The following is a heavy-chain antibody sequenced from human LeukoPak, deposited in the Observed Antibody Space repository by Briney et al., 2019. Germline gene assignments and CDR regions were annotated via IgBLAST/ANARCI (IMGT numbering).Heavy chain of an antibody. CDR3: ARIEWERLGRAFDI. CDR2: ISYSGSST. Sequence: GGSLRLSCVASGFTFSNYAMSWVRQAPGKGLEWVSAISYSGSSTYYAESVKGRFTISRDNSKNTLYLQMNSLRAEDMAVYYCARIEWERLGRAFDIWGQGTMVTVSS. CDR1: GFTFSNYA. D-gene: IGHD1-26*01. V-gene: IGHV3-23*01. J-gene: IGHJ3*02.